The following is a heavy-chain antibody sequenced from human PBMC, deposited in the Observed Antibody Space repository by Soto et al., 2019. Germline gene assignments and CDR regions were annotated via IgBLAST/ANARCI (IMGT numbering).Heavy chain of an antibody. D-gene: IGHD6-19*01. CDR2: INHSGST. Sequence: QVQLQQWCAGLLKPSETLSLTCAVYGGSFSPYFWSWIRQPPGKGREWIGEINHSGSTNYNPSLARRATLSGDTCKNQVSLKLTSVTAADTAVYYCARLASGWQYYYFDFWGRGTPGTVSS. J-gene: IGHJ2*01. CDR3: ARLASGWQYYYFDF. CDR1: GGSFSPYF. V-gene: IGHV4-34*01.